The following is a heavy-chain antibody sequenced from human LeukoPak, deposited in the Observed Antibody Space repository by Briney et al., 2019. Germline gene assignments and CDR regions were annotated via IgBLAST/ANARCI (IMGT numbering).Heavy chain of an antibody. CDR2: INPSGGST. CDR3: ASPGRPNRGFDY. CDR1: GYTFTSYY. Sequence: GAPVKVSCKASGYTFTSYYMHWVRQAPGQGLEWMGIINPSGGSTSYAQKFQGRVTMTRDMSTSTVYMELSSLRSEDTAVYYCASPGRPNRGFDYWGQGTLVTVSS. D-gene: IGHD1-14*01. V-gene: IGHV1-46*03. J-gene: IGHJ4*02.